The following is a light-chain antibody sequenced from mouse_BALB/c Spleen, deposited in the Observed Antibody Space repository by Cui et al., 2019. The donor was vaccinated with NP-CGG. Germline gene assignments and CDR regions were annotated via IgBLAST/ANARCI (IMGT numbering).Light chain of an antibody. CDR2: GTS. CDR1: TGAVTTCNY. Sequence: QAVVTQESALTTSPGETVPLTCLSSTGAVTTCNYANWVQEKPDHLFNGLIGGTSKRAPGGPARFSGSLIGDKAALTITGAQTEDEAIYFCALWYSNHWVFGRGTKLTVL. V-gene: IGLV1*01. J-gene: IGLJ1*01. CDR3: ALWYSNHWV.